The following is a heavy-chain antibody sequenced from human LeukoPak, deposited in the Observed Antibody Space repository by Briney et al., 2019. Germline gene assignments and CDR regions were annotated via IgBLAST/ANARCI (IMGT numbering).Heavy chain of an antibody. V-gene: IGHV4-39*01. Sequence: SETLSLTCTVPGGSISSSTYYWGWIRQPPGKGLEWIGSIHESGSTYYNPSLKSRVTISVDTSKNQFSLKLSSVTAADTAVYYCTSTPHPNGYCTSTSCPDYWGQGTLVTVSS. J-gene: IGHJ4*02. CDR1: GGSISSSTYY. D-gene: IGHD2-2*01. CDR3: TSTPHPNGYCTSTSCPDY. CDR2: IHESGST.